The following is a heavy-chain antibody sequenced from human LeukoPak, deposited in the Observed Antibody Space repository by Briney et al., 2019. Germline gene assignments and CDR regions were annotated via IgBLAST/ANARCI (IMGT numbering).Heavy chain of an antibody. CDR3: ARTELGGYNGY. V-gene: IGHV4-59*08. Sequence: SETLSLTCTVSGGSISSYYWSWIRQPPGKGLEWIGYIYYSGSTNYNPSLKSRVTISVDTSKNQFSLKLSSVTAADTAVYYCARTELGGYNGYWGQGTLVTVSS. CDR1: GGSISSYY. J-gene: IGHJ4*02. CDR2: IYYSGST. D-gene: IGHD5-24*01.